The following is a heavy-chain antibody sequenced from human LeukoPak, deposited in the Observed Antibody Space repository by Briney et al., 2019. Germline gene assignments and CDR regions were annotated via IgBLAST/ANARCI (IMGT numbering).Heavy chain of an antibody. D-gene: IGHD3-16*01. CDR2: IYYTGST. J-gene: IGHJ3*02. V-gene: IGHV4-59*12. CDR1: GDSIRSDY. CDR3: ARVLPVGPIGGAFDI. Sequence: SETLSLTCTVSGDSIRSDYWSCIRQPPGKGLEWIGRIYYTGSTNYNPSLRSRVTISVDTSKNQFSLKLSSVTAADTAVYYCARVLPVGPIGGAFDIWGQGTMVTVSS.